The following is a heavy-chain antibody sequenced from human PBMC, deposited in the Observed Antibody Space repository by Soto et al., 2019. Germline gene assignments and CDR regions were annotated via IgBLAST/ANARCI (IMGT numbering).Heavy chain of an antibody. Sequence: QVQLVQSGAEVKKPGSSVKVSCKASGGTFSSYAISWVRQAPGQGLDWMGGIIPIFGTANYAQKFQGRVTITADESTSTAYMELSSLRSEDRAVYYCARGNLEYSSSSRGFDYWVQGTLVTVSS. CDR1: GGTFSSYA. CDR3: ARGNLEYSSSSRGFDY. D-gene: IGHD6-6*01. V-gene: IGHV1-69*01. CDR2: IIPIFGTA. J-gene: IGHJ4*02.